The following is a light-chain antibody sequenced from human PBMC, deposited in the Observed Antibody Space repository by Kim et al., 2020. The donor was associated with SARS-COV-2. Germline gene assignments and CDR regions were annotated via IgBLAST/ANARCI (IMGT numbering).Light chain of an antibody. CDR2: DVS. CDR3: SSYTSSSRWV. V-gene: IGLV2-14*03. J-gene: IGLJ3*02. Sequence: GQSITISCTGTSSDVGGYNYVSWYQQHPGKAPKRMIHDVSNRPSGVSNRFSGSKSGNTASLTISGLQAEDEADYYCSSYTSSSRWVFGGGTQLTVL. CDR1: SSDVGGYNY.